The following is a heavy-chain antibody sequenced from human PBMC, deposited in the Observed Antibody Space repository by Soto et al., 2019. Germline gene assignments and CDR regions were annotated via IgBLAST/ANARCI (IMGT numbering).Heavy chain of an antibody. CDR3: ARVFSGYSSGRDY. CDR2: INPSGGIT. Sequence: ASVKVSCKASGYTFTSYYMHWVRQAPGQGLECMGIINPSGGITSDXXKFQGRVXXTRDTSTSTVXMELSXLRSEDTGVYYCARVFSGYSSGRDYWGQGTLVTDSS. D-gene: IGHD6-19*01. J-gene: IGHJ4*02. V-gene: IGHV1-46*03. CDR1: GYTFTSYY.